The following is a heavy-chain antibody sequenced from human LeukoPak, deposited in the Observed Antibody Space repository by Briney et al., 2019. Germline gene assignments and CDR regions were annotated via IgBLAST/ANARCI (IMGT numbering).Heavy chain of an antibody. CDR2: INHSGST. Sequence: SETLSLTCAVYGVSFSGYYWSWIRQPPGKGLEWIGEINHSGSTNYNPSLKSRVTISVDTSKNQFSLKLSSVTAADTAVYYCARKGVGGYSYGFDYWGQGTLVTVSS. D-gene: IGHD5-18*01. J-gene: IGHJ4*02. CDR3: ARKGVGGYSYGFDY. CDR1: GVSFSGYY. V-gene: IGHV4-34*01.